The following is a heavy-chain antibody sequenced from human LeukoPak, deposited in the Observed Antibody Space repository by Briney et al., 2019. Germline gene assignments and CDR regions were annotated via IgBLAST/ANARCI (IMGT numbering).Heavy chain of an antibody. CDR3: ARVYCSSTSRYAPWFDP. CDR1: GGSISSGGYY. V-gene: IGHV4-31*03. D-gene: IGHD2-2*01. CDR2: IYYSGST. J-gene: IGHJ5*02. Sequence: SETLSLTCTVSGGSISSGGYYWSWIRQHPGKGLEWIGYIYYSGSTYYNPSLKSRVTISVDTSKNQFSLKLSSMTAADTAVYYCARVYCSSTSRYAPWFDPWGQGTLVTVSS.